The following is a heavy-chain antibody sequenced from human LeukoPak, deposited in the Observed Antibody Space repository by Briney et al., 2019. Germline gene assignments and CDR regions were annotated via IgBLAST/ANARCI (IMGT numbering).Heavy chain of an antibody. J-gene: IGHJ3*02. Sequence: SQTLSLTCTVSSASISSGGYYWSWIRQPPGKVLEWIAYILYSGTTYNNPSLKSRLTISMNTSKNQFSLTLSSVTAADTAVYYCARADPGDAFDIWGQGTMVTVSS. CDR1: SASISSGGYY. CDR3: ARADPGDAFDI. V-gene: IGHV4-30-4*08. CDR2: ILYSGTT.